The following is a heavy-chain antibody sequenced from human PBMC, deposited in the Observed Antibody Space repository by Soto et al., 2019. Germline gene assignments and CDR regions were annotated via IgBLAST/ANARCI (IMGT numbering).Heavy chain of an antibody. J-gene: IGHJ4*02. V-gene: IGHV3-23*01. CDR2: LSDSGGST. Sequence: EVQLLESGGGLVQPGGSLRLSCTASGFTFSSHAMTWVRQAPGKGLEWVSGLSDSGGSTYYADSVKGRFTISRDNSMNTLYLQMNTLRAEDTAVYYCAKVSSRWYAGVFDLWGQGTLVTVSS. D-gene: IGHD6-13*01. CDR3: AKVSSRWYAGVFDL. CDR1: GFTFSSHA.